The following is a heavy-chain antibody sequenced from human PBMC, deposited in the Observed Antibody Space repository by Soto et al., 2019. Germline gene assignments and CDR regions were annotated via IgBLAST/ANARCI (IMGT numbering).Heavy chain of an antibody. CDR3: AREGVEMDTISYFDY. V-gene: IGHV1-69*13. D-gene: IGHD5-18*01. CDR2: IIPIFGTA. J-gene: IGHJ4*02. CDR1: GGTFSSYA. Sequence: GASVKVSCKASGGTFSSYAISWVRQAPGQGLEWMGGIIPIFGTANYAQKFQGRVTITADESTSTAYMELSSLRSEDTAVYYCAREGVEMDTISYFDYWGQGTLVTVSS.